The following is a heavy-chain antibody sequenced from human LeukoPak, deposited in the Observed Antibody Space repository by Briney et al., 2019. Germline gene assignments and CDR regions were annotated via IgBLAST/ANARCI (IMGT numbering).Heavy chain of an antibody. Sequence: PGGSLRLSCAASGFTFDEYGMSWVRQGPGKGLEWVSGINWNAGSTGYADSVKGRFTISRDNAKNSLYLQMNSLRDEDTAVYYCASSLRTDYWGQGTLVTVSS. V-gene: IGHV3-20*04. CDR1: GFTFDEYG. D-gene: IGHD3-10*01. CDR2: INWNAGST. CDR3: ASSLRTDY. J-gene: IGHJ4*02.